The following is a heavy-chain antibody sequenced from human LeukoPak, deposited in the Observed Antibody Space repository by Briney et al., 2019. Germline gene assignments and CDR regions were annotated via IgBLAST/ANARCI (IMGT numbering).Heavy chain of an antibody. Sequence: GGSLRLSCATSGSTFSSNWMSWVRHVPGRGLDWVANIKPDGSAEYYAASVKGRFTVSRDNAKNSLYLQMNSLRAEDTAVYYCARDSPMGSFWGQGTLVTVSS. CDR2: IKPDGSAE. CDR1: GSTFSSNW. V-gene: IGHV3-7*01. D-gene: IGHD3-16*01. CDR3: ARDSPMGSF. J-gene: IGHJ4*02.